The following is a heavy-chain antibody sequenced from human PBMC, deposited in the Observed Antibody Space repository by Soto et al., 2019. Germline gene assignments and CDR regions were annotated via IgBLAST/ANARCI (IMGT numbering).Heavy chain of an antibody. V-gene: IGHV3-23*01. Sequence: GESLKISCAASGFTFSSYAMSWVRQAPGKGLEWVSALNYNGGTTKYADYVEGRFTISRDNSKNTLYLQMSSLRAEDTALYYCAKDLYGSRRGTFDYWGQGTLVTVSS. D-gene: IGHD1-26*01. CDR3: AKDLYGSRRGTFDY. CDR1: GFTFSSYA. J-gene: IGHJ4*02. CDR2: LNYNGGTT.